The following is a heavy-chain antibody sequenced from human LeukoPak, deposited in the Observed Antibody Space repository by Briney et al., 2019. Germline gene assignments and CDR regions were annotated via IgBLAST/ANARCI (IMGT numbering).Heavy chain of an antibody. CDR1: GGSISSYY. J-gene: IGHJ5*02. D-gene: IGHD3-3*02. CDR2: IYYSGST. CDR3: ARSVIAYNWFDP. V-gene: IGHV4-59*08. Sequence: KTSETLSLTCTVSGGSISSYYWSWIRQPPGKGLEWIGYIYYSGSTNYNPSLKSRVTISVDTSKNQFSLKLSSVTAADTAVYYCARSVIAYNWFDPWGQGTLVTVSS.